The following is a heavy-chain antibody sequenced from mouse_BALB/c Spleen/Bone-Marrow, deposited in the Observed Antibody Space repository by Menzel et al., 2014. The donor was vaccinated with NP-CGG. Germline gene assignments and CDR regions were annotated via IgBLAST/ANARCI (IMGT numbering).Heavy chain of an antibody. V-gene: IGHV1-22*01. Sequence: EVQLQQSGPELVKPGASVKISCKTSGYTFTDYTIHWVKQSPGKSLEWIGNINPNIGGTTYDQKFKGKATLTLDKSSRTAYMELRSLTSEDSAVYYCAGGRFAYWGQGTLVTVSA. CDR2: INPNIGGT. CDR3: AGGRFAY. CDR1: GYTFTDYT. J-gene: IGHJ3*01.